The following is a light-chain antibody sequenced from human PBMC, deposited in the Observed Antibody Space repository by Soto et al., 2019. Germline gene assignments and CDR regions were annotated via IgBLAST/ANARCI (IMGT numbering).Light chain of an antibody. Sequence: QSVLTQPPSVSGAPGQRVTISCTGSSSNIGAGYDVHWYQQLPGTAPKLLIYGNSNRPSGVPDRFSGSKSSTSASLAITGLQAEDVADYYCQSYDSSLSGWVFGGGTKLTLL. CDR1: SSNIGAGYD. CDR3: QSYDSSLSGWV. J-gene: IGLJ3*02. CDR2: GNS. V-gene: IGLV1-40*01.